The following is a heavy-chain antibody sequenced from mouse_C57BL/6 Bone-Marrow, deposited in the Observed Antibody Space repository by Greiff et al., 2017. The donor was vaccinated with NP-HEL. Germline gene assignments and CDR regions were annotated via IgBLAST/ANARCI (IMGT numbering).Heavy chain of an antibody. CDR3: ARDPAYSNYEAY. V-gene: IGHV5-4*01. Sequence: DVMLVESGGGLVKPGGSLKLSCAASGFTFSSYAMSWVRQTPEKRLEWVATISDGGSYTYYPDNVKGRFTISRDNAKNNLYLQMSHLKSEDTAMYYCARDPAYSNYEAYWGQGTLVTVSA. J-gene: IGHJ3*01. CDR2: ISDGGSYT. D-gene: IGHD2-5*01. CDR1: GFTFSSYA.